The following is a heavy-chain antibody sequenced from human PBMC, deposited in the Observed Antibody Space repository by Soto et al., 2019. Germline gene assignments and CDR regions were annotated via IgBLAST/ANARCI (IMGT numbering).Heavy chain of an antibody. CDR2: FSTSGGST. J-gene: IGHJ4*02. CDR3: AKGGWLEY. CDR1: GFTFSNSD. Sequence: EVQLLESGGGFVQPGGSLRLSCAVSGFTFSNSDMSWFRQAPGKGLEWVSAFSTSGGSTYYADSVKGRFTISRDASKNTLYLQMNSLRAEDTAVYYCAKGGWLEYWGQGTLVTVSS. V-gene: IGHV3-23*01. D-gene: IGHD2-15*01.